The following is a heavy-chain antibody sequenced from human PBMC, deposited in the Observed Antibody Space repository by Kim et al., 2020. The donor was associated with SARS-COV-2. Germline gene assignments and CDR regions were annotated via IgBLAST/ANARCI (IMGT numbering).Heavy chain of an antibody. J-gene: IGHJ4*02. CDR3: ARLVSENSAVEY. CDR1: GASISRSSNY. V-gene: IGHV4-39*01. CDR2: INYSGNT. Sequence: SETLSLTCTVSGASISRSSNYWGCIRQPPGKGLEWIGSINYSGNTYYNPSLKSRVTISVDTSKNQFSLKMRSVTAADTAVYYCARLVSENSAVEYWGQGTLVTVSS.